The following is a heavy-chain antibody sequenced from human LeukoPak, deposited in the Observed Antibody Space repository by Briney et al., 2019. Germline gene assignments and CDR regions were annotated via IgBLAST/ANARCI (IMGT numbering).Heavy chain of an antibody. CDR3: ARVVVAAAAWFDP. V-gene: IGHV4-39*01. D-gene: IGHD2-15*01. J-gene: IGHJ5*02. Sequence: PSETLSLTCTVSGGSISSSSYYWGWLRQPPGKGLEWIGSIYYSGSTYYNPSLKSRVTISVGTSKNQFSLKLSSVTAADTAVYYCARVVVAAAAWFDPWGQGTLVTVSS. CDR2: IYYSGST. CDR1: GGSISSSSYY.